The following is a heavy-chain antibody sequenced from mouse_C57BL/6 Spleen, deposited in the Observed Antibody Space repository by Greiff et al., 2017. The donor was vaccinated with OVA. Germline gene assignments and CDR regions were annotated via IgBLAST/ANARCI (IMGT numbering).Heavy chain of an antibody. J-gene: IGHJ4*01. Sequence: QVQLQQSGAELARPGASVKLSCKASGYTFTSYGISWVKQRTGQGLEWIGEIYPRSGNTYYNEKFKGKATLTADKSSSTAYMELRSLTSEDSAVYFCSSSKYYGSSYDYAMDYWGQGTSVTVSS. CDR1: GYTFTSYG. D-gene: IGHD1-1*01. V-gene: IGHV1-81*01. CDR3: SSSKYYGSSYDYAMDY. CDR2: IYPRSGNT.